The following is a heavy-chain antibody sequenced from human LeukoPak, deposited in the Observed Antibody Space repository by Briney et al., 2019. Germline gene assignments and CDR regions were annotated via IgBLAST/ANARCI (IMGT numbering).Heavy chain of an antibody. Sequence: ASVKVSCKASGYTFTSYDINWVRQATGQGLEWMGWMNPNSGNTGYAQKFQGRVTMTRNTSISAAYMELSSLRSEDTAVYYCARGFGYSYGRTPFDYWGQGTLVTVSS. D-gene: IGHD5-18*01. CDR2: MNPNSGNT. V-gene: IGHV1-8*01. CDR1: GYTFTSYD. J-gene: IGHJ4*02. CDR3: ARGFGYSYGRTPFDY.